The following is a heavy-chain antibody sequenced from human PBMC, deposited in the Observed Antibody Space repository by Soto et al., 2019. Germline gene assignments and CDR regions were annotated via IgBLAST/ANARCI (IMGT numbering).Heavy chain of an antibody. J-gene: IGHJ6*02. V-gene: IGHV3-23*01. CDR2: ISGSGVST. Sequence: GGSLRLSCAASGFTFSSYAMTWVRQAPGKGLEWVSTISGSGVSTYYADSVKGRFTISRDNSKNMLYLQMNSLRAEDTAVYYCVKDAPRTCVWGQGTTVTVSS. CDR3: VKDAPRTCV. CDR1: GFTFSSYA.